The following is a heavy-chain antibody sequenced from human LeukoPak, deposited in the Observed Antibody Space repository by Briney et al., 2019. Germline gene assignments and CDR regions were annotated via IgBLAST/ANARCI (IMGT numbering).Heavy chain of an antibody. CDR1: GFTFTNYA. V-gene: IGHV3-23*01. J-gene: IGHJ4*02. Sequence: GGSLRLSCAAPGFTFTNYAMTWVRQAPGKGLGWVSAISGDGNYIFYGDSVKGRFTSSRDNSKSTLYLQMSNLRAEDTAVYYCAKNRGTGMAFYDYWGQGTQVTVSP. D-gene: IGHD5-18*01. CDR2: ISGDGNYI. CDR3: AKNRGTGMAFYDY.